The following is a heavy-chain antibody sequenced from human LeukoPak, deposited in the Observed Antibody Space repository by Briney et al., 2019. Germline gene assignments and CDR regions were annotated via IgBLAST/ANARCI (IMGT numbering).Heavy chain of an antibody. CDR1: GGSISSYY. Sequence: SETLSLTCTVSGGSISSYYWSWIRQPPGKGLEWIGYIYTSGSTNYNPSLKSRVTISVDTSKNQFSLKLSSVTAADTALYYCALGGVIPDYWGQGTLVTVSS. CDR3: ALGGVIPDY. J-gene: IGHJ4*02. CDR2: IYTSGST. D-gene: IGHD3-22*01. V-gene: IGHV4-4*09.